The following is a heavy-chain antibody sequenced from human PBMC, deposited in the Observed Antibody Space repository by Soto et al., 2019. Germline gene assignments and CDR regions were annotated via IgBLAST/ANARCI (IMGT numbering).Heavy chain of an antibody. V-gene: IGHV1-69*06. Sequence: SVKVSCKASRVTFSSYAISWVRQAPGQGLEWMGGIIPIFGTANYAQKFQGRVTITADKSTSTAYMELSSLRSEDTAVYYCARGSIAAAAPGGWFDPWGQGTLVTVSS. CDR3: ARGSIAAAAPGGWFDP. CDR2: IIPIFGTA. J-gene: IGHJ5*02. CDR1: RVTFSSYA. D-gene: IGHD6-13*01.